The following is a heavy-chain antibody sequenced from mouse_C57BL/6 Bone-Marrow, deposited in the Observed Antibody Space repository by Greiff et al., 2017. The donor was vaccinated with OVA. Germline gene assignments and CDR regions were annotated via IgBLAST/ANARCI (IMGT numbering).Heavy chain of an antibody. D-gene: IGHD1-2*01. Sequence: VQLVESGAELARPGASVKLSCKASGYTFTSYGISWVKQRTGQGLEWIGEIYPRSGNTYYNEKFKGKATLTADKSSSTAYMELRSLTSEDSAVYFCASRRGRRWYFDVWGTGTTVTVSS. CDR3: ASRRGRRWYFDV. V-gene: IGHV1-81*01. CDR1: GYTFTSYG. CDR2: IYPRSGNT. J-gene: IGHJ1*03.